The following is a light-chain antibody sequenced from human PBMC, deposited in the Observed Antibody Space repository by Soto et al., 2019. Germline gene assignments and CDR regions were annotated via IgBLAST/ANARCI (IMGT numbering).Light chain of an antibody. CDR2: AAS. CDR1: QSISSY. J-gene: IGKJ1*01. V-gene: IGKV1-27*01. Sequence: DIQMTQSPSSLSASVGDRVTITCRASQSISSYLNWYQQKPGKPPKLLIYAASTLQSGVPSRFSGSGSGTDFSLTISSLQPEDVATYYCQKYNSAPQTFGQGTKVEVK. CDR3: QKYNSAPQT.